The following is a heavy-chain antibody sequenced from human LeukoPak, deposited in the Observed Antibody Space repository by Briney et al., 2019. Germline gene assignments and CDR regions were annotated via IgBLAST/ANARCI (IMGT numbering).Heavy chain of an antibody. Sequence: ASVKVSCKASGYTFTGYYMHWVRQAPGQGLEWMGWINPNSGGTNYAQKFQGRVTMTRDTSIGTAYMELSRLRSDDTAVYYCARDGAVVEDAFDIWGQGTMVTVSS. CDR1: GYTFTGYY. J-gene: IGHJ3*02. V-gene: IGHV1-2*02. CDR3: ARDGAVVEDAFDI. D-gene: IGHD2-15*01. CDR2: INPNSGGT.